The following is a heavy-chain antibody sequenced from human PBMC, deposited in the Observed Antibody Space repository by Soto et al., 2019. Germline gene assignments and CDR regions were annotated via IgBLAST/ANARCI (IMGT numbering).Heavy chain of an antibody. CDR3: ARQLRLGELSLNYFDY. V-gene: IGHV4-59*01. J-gene: IGHJ4*02. CDR2: IYYSGST. Sequence: LSLTCAVAGGSISSYYWSLIRQPPLKGLEWIGYIYYSGSTNYNPSLKSRVTISVDTSKNQFSLKLSSVTAADTAVYYCARQLRLGELSLNYFDYWGQGTLVTVSS. CDR1: GGSISSYY. D-gene: IGHD3-16*02.